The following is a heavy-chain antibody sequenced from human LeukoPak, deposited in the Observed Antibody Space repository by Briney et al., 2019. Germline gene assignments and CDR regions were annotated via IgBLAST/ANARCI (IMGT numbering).Heavy chain of an antibody. J-gene: IGHJ6*02. Sequence: SQTLSLTCIVSGGSTSSGSYYWSWIRQPAGKGLEWIGRIYTGGSTNYNPSLKSRVTISVDTSKNQFSLKLSSVTAADTAVYYCARATYYYYGMDVWGQGTTVTVSS. V-gene: IGHV4-61*02. CDR1: GGSTSSGSYY. CDR3: ARATYYYYGMDV. CDR2: IYTGGST.